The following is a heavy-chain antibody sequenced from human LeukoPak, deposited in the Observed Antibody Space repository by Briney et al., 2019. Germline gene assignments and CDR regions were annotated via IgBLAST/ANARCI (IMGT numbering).Heavy chain of an antibody. V-gene: IGHV4-59*01. CDR1: GGSISSYY. J-gene: IGHJ4*02. CDR3: ARSGGDRVEMPTIIDY. CDR2: IYYSGTT. D-gene: IGHD5-24*01. Sequence: NSSETLSLTCTVSGGSISSYYWSWIRQPPGKGLEWIGYIYYSGTTNYNPSLKSRVTISVDTSKNQFSLKLSSVTAADTAVYYCARSGGDRVEMPTIIDYWGQGILVTVSS.